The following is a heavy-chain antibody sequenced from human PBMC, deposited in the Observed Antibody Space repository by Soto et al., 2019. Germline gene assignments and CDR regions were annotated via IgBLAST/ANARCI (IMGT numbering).Heavy chain of an antibody. CDR3: ARDSTTLTTAFDY. D-gene: IGHD4-17*01. J-gene: IGHJ4*02. CDR1: GFTFRSHW. CDR2: INTDGRST. Sequence: PGGSLRLSCAASGFTFRSHWMHWVRQAPGKGLVWVSRINTDGRSTSYADSVKGRFTISRDNAENTLYLQMNSLRAEDTAVYYCARDSTTLTTAFDYWGQGTLVTVSS. V-gene: IGHV3-74*01.